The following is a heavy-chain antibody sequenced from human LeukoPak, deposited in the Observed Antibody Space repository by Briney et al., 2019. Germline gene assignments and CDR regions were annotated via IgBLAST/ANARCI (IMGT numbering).Heavy chain of an antibody. CDR3: AYAHQLISILTR. Sequence: ASVKVSSKASGVTSTTSTISSVRQAPGQGLEWMGRIIPILCIANYAQKLQGRATTTADKSASTAYTELSSLRSEDTAVYYCAYAHQLISILTRWGQGTLVTLSS. V-gene: IGHV1-69*02. D-gene: IGHD2-2*01. J-gene: IGHJ4*02. CDR2: IIPILCIA. CDR1: GVTSTTST.